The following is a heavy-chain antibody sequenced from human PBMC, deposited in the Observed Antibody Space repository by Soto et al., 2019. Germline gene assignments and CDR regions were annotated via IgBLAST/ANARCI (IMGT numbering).Heavy chain of an antibody. CDR2: INHRGSI. J-gene: IGHJ6*02. D-gene: IGHD2-15*01. V-gene: IGHV4-34*01. CDR1: GGSFSGYY. Sequence: QVQLQQWGAGLLKPSETLSLNCAVYGGSFSGYYWSWIRQPPGKGLEWIGEINHRGSINYNPSLKSRETMSVDTTTKQCSLKVNSVTAADTAAFYSARGSRMRIPAASGRDYSYHGLDVWGQGTAVTVS. CDR3: ARGSRMRIPAASGRDYSYHGLDV.